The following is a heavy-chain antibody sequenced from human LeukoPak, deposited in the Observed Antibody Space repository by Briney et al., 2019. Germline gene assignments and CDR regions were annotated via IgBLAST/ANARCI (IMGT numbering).Heavy chain of an antibody. CDR3: AELGITMIGGV. J-gene: IGHJ6*04. CDR2: IRYDGSSK. CDR1: GFTFSSYG. D-gene: IGHD3-10*02. Sequence: GGSLRLSCAASGFTFSSYGMHWVRQAPGKGLEWVAFIRYDGSSKYYADSVKGRFTISRDNSKNTLYLQMNSLRAEDTAVYYCAELGITMIGGVWGKGTTVTISS. V-gene: IGHV3-30*02.